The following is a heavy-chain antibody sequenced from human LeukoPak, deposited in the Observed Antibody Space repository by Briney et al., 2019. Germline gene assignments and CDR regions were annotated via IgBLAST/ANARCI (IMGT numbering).Heavy chain of an antibody. D-gene: IGHD5/OR15-5a*01. V-gene: IGHV4-39*01. CDR1: GGSISIENYY. CDR3: ARHLPSFYHYVMDV. CDR2: IYYSGDT. J-gene: IGHJ6*02. Sequence: SETLSLTCTVSGGSISIENYYWGWLRQPPGKGLEWIGSIYYSGDTYYNPSLKNRVTVSVDTSKNQFSLKLSSVTAADTGVYHCARHLPSFYHYVMDVWGPGSTVTVS.